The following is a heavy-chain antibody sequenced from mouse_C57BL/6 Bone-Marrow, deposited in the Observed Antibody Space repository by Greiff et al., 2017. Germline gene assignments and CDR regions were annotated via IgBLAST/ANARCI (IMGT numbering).Heavy chain of an antibody. CDR3: ARDPYYSIYFDY. CDR2: IYPGDGDT. CDR1: GYAFSSSW. J-gene: IGHJ2*01. D-gene: IGHD2-5*01. V-gene: IGHV1-82*01. Sequence: VQLQQSGPELVKPGASVKISCKASGYAFSSSWMNWVKQRPGKGLEWIGRIYPGDGDTNYNGKFKGKATLTADKSSSTAYMKLSSLTSEDSAVYFCARDPYYSIYFDYWGQGTTLTVSS.